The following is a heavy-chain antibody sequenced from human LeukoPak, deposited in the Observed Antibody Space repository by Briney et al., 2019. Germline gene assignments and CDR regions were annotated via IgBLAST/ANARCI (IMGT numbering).Heavy chain of an antibody. V-gene: IGHV4-34*01. CDR1: GGSFSGYY. Sequence: SETLSLTCAVYGGSFSGYYWSWIRQPPGKGLEWIGEINHSECTNYNPSLKSRVTISVDTSKNQFSLKLSSVTAADTAVYYCAREAAATDYWGQGTLVTVSS. J-gene: IGHJ4*02. CDR3: AREAAATDY. CDR2: INHSECT. D-gene: IGHD6-13*01.